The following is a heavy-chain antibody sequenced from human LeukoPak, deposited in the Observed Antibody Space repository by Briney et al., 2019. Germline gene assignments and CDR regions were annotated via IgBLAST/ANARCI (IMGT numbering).Heavy chain of an antibody. CDR1: GGTFSSYA. V-gene: IGHV1-18*01. Sequence: ASVKVSCKASGGTFSSYAISWVRQAPGQGLEWMGWISAYNGNTNYAQKLQGRVTMTTDTSTSTAYMELRSLRSDDTAVYYCAREGYYDSSGYYGTYYFDYWGRGTLVTVSS. J-gene: IGHJ4*02. CDR3: AREGYYDSSGYYGTYYFDY. CDR2: ISAYNGNT. D-gene: IGHD3-22*01.